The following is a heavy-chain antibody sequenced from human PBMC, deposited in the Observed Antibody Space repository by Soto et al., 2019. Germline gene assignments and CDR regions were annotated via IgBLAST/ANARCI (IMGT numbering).Heavy chain of an antibody. CDR1: GGSISSYY. CDR3: ARSLMTTVTFAFDL. V-gene: IGHV4-59*08. CDR2: IYYSGST. D-gene: IGHD4-17*01. J-gene: IGHJ2*01. Sequence: QVQLQESGPGLVKPSETLSLTCTVSGGSISSYYWSWIRQPPGKGLAWIGYIYYSGSTNYNPSLKSRVTISVDTSKNQFSLKLSSVTAADTAVYYCARSLMTTVTFAFDLWGRGTLVTVSS.